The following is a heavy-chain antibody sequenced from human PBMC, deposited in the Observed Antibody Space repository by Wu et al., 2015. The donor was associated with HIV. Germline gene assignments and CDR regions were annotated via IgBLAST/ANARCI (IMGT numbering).Heavy chain of an antibody. J-gene: IGHJ5*02. CDR2: IIPIFGTA. CDR3: VTPXGGCSGGNCYSTNNWFDP. D-gene: IGHD2-15*01. Sequence: QVQLVQSGAEVKKPGSSVKVSCKASGGTFSSYAISWVRQAPGQGLEWMGGIIPIFGTANYAQKFQGRVTITTDESTSTAYMELRSLRSEDTAVYYCVTPXGGCSGGNCYSTNNWFDPWGQGTLVTVSS. CDR1: GGTFSSYA. V-gene: IGHV1-69*05.